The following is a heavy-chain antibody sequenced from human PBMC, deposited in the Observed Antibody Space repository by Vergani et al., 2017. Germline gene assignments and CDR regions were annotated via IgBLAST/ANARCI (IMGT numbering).Heavy chain of an antibody. V-gene: IGHV3-48*03. D-gene: IGHD1-26*01. J-gene: IGHJ4*02. CDR1: GFTFSSYE. CDR3: ARGGLLYSGSSTPFDY. CDR2: ISSSGSTI. Sequence: EVQLVESGGGLVQPGGSLRLPCAASGFTFSSYEMNWVRQAPGKGLEWVSYISSSGSTIYYADSVKGRFTISRDNAKNSLYLQMNSLRAEDTAVYYCARGGLLYSGSSTPFDYWGQGTLVTVSS.